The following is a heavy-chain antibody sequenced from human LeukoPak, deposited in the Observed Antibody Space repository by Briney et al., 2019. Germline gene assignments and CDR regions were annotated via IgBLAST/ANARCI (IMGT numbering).Heavy chain of an antibody. CDR2: IYYSGST. D-gene: IGHD2-15*01. Sequence: SETLSLTCTVSSGSISSYYWTWVRQPPGKGLEWTGYIYYSGSTNYNPSLKSRVTIAIDTSKNQFSLNLTSVTAADTAVYYCAKVSLMRGTPLGAFDIWGLGTMVAVFS. J-gene: IGHJ3*02. CDR3: AKVSLMRGTPLGAFDI. V-gene: IGHV4-59*01. CDR1: SGSISSYY.